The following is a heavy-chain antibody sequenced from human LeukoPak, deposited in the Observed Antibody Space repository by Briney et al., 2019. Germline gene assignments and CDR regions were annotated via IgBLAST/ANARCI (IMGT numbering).Heavy chain of an antibody. CDR2: VFHSGST. Sequence: SETLSLTCSVSGDSISSNEWWSWVRQPPGKGLEWIGEVFHSGSTNFNPSLKSRVTISIDKSKNQFSLEVTSVTAADTAIYYCARDLAVAGTNYFDFWGQGVLVTVSS. CDR1: GDSISSNEW. J-gene: IGHJ4*02. D-gene: IGHD6-19*01. V-gene: IGHV4-4*02. CDR3: ARDLAVAGTNYFDF.